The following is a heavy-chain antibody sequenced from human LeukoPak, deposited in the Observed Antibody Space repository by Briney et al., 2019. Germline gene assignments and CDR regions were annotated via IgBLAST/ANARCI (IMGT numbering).Heavy chain of an antibody. CDR2: ITASGTAM. D-gene: IGHD1-26*01. CDR3: ASSGSYRFDY. V-gene: IGHV3-48*02. CDR1: GFTFSSYS. Sequence: GGSLRLSCAASGFTFSSYSMNWVRQAPRKGLEWVSHITASGTAMFYADSVKGRFTISRDNAKNSLYLQMNSLRDEDTAVYYCASSGSYRFDYWGQGTLVTVSS. J-gene: IGHJ4*02.